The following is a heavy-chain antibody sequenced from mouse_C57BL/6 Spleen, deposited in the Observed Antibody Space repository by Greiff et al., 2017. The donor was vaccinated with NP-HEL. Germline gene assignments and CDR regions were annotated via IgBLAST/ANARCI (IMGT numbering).Heavy chain of an antibody. V-gene: IGHV1-64*01. D-gene: IGHD2-1*01. Sequence: QVQLQQPGAELVKPGASVKLSCKASGYTFTSYWMHWVKQRPGQGLEWIGMIHPNSGSTNYNEKFKSKATLTVDKSSSTAYMQLSSLTSEDSAVYYCARRGGNYVRYFDVWGTGTTVTVSS. CDR3: ARRGGNYVRYFDV. CDR2: IHPNSGST. J-gene: IGHJ1*03. CDR1: GYTFTSYW.